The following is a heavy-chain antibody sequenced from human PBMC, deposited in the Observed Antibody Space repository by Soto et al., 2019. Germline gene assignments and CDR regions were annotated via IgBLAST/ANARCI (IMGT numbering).Heavy chain of an antibody. CDR1: GFTFSSYD. V-gene: IGHV3-13*01. D-gene: IGHD3-22*01. Sequence: GGSLRLSCAASGFTFSSYDMHWVRQATGKGLEWVSAIGTAGDTYYPGSVKGRFTISRENAKNSLYLQMNSLRAEDTAVYYCARGIVYDSSGYYYAPYNWFDPWGQGTLVTVSS. CDR2: IGTAGDT. J-gene: IGHJ5*02. CDR3: ARGIVYDSSGYYYAPYNWFDP.